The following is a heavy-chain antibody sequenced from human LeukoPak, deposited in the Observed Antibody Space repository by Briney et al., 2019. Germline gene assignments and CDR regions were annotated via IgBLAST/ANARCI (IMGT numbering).Heavy chain of an antibody. D-gene: IGHD1-1*01. Sequence: GESLRLSCAASGFNFAAYWMSWVRQAPGKGLEWVANIKVDGTEKYYVDSVTGRFTISRDNAKNSLSLQMSGLSAEDTATYYCARDWNGSGTAFDHWGQGTLVTVSS. CDR3: ARDWNGSGTAFDH. J-gene: IGHJ4*02. CDR2: IKVDGTEK. CDR1: GFNFAAYW. V-gene: IGHV3-7*05.